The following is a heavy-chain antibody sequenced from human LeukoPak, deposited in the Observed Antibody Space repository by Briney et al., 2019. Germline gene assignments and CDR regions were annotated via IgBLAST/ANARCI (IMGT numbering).Heavy chain of an antibody. CDR2: IYYSGST. CDR1: GGSISSYY. J-gene: IGHJ4*02. V-gene: IGHV4-59*01. D-gene: IGHD2-15*01. Sequence: PSETLSLTCTVSGGSISSYYWSWIRQPPGKGLEWIGDIYYSGSTNYNPSLKSRVTISVDTSKNQFSLELSSVTAADTAVYYCASGWWQLHFDYWGQGTLVTVSS. CDR3: ASGWWQLHFDY.